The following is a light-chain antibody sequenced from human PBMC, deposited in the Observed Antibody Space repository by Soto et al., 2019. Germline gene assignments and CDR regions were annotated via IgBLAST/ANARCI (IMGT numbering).Light chain of an antibody. Sequence: DIQVTQSPSTLSASVGDRVTITCRASQSISSWLAWYQQKPGKAPKLLIYKASSLESGVPSRFSGSGSGTEFTLTISSLQPDDFATYHCQQYNSYPLTFGGGTKVDIK. CDR3: QQYNSYPLT. CDR2: KAS. V-gene: IGKV1-5*03. CDR1: QSISSW. J-gene: IGKJ4*01.